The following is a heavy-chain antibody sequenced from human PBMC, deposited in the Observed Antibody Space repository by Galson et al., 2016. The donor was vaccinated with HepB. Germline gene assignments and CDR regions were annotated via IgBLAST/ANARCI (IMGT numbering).Heavy chain of an antibody. V-gene: IGHV4-34*01. D-gene: IGHD3-16*01. Sequence: SETLSPTCGVYGGSFNNYYWTWVRQPPGKGLEWIGEIDDSGSTNSNPSLESRVTISLDTSENQFSLRLASVTAAETAVYFCARVRVITEVEKRGGFLGARITRRRYALDVWGQGTTVIVSS. J-gene: IGHJ6*02. CDR1: GGSFNNYY. CDR2: IDDSGST. CDR3: ARVRVITEVEKRGGFLGARITRRRYALDV.